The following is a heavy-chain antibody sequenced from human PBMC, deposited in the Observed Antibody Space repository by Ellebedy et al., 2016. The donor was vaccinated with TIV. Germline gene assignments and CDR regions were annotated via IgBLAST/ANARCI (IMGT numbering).Heavy chain of an antibody. D-gene: IGHD2-21*02. J-gene: IGHJ4*02. CDR2: ISGRAAST. CDR3: AKATDPYCGGDCYYDY. Sequence: GGSLRLSCAASGFTFSNYAMSWVRQAPGKGLEWVSAISGRAASTYYAYSVKGRFTISRDNSKNTLYLQMNSLRAEETALYYCAKATDPYCGGDCYYDYWGQGTLVAVSS. CDR1: GFTFSNYA. V-gene: IGHV3-23*01.